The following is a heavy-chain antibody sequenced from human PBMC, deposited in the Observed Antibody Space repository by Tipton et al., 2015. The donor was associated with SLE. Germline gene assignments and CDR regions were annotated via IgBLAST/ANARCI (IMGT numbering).Heavy chain of an antibody. CDR3: ARPYSGSYYDAFDI. CDR1: GFSFSDYY. Sequence: SLRLSCAASGFSFSDYYMSWIRQAPGKGLEWVSYISNSGTTIYYADSVKGRFTISRDNAKNSLLLQMNSLRAEDTAVYYCARPYSGSYYDAFDIWGQGTMVAVS. V-gene: IGHV3-11*04. J-gene: IGHJ3*02. D-gene: IGHD1-26*01. CDR2: ISNSGTTI.